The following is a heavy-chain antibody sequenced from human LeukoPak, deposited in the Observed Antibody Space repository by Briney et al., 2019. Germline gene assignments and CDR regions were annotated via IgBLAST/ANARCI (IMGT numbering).Heavy chain of an antibody. CDR2: ISSSGSTI. CDR1: GFTFSSYE. CDR3: ANIRDGYNSGGGSLDY. Sequence: PGGSLRLSCAASGFTFSSYEMNWVRQAPGKELEWVSYISSSGSTIYYADSVKGRFTISRDNAKNSLYLQINSLRAEDTAVYYCANIRDGYNSGGGSLDYWGQGTLVTVSS. J-gene: IGHJ4*02. D-gene: IGHD5-24*01. V-gene: IGHV3-48*03.